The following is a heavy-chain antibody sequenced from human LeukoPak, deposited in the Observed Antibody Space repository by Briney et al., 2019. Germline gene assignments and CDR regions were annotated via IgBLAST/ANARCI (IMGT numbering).Heavy chain of an antibody. D-gene: IGHD3-10*01. V-gene: IGHV1-69*05. J-gene: IGHJ5*02. CDR2: IIPIFGTA. CDR3: ARERITMVRGVSSWFDP. CDR1: GGTFSSYA. Sequence: ASVKVSCKASGGTFSSYAISWVRQAPGQGLEWMGGIIPIFGTANYAQKLQGRVTMTTDTSTSTAYMELRSLRSDDTAVYYCARERITMVRGVSSWFDPWGQGTLVTVSS.